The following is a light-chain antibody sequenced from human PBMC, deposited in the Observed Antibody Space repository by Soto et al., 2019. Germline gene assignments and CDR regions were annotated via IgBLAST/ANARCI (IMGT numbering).Light chain of an antibody. J-gene: IGLJ1*01. CDR3: CSYAGSYTRV. Sequence: QSALTQPASVSGSLGQSITISCTGTGSDIAGYNYISWYQQLPGKAPKLMIYQVTIRPSGISNRFSGSKSGNTASLTISGLQAEDEADYYCCSYAGSYTRVFGTGTQLTVL. CDR1: GSDIAGYNY. CDR2: QVT. V-gene: IGLV2-14*01.